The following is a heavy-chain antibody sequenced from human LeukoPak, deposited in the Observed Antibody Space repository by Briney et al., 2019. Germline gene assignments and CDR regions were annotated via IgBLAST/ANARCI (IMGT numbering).Heavy chain of an antibody. CDR3: ARGSYYYDSSAYYSPSYYFDY. J-gene: IGHJ4*02. D-gene: IGHD3-22*01. V-gene: IGHV3-30-3*01. CDR1: GFTFSSYA. Sequence: GGSLRLSCAASGFTFSSYAMHWVRQAPGKGLEWVAVTSYDGSNKYYADSVKGRFTISRDNSKNTLYLQMNSLRAEDTAVYHCARGSYYYDSSAYYSPSYYFDYWGQGTLVTVSS. CDR2: TSYDGSNK.